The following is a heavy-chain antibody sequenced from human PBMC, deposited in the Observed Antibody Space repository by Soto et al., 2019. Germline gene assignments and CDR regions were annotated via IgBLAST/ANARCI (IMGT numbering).Heavy chain of an antibody. CDR2: IWFDGSKK. J-gene: IGHJ4*02. Sequence: GGSLRLSCAASGFSFSSYAMHWVRQAPGKRLQWVALIWFDGSKKYYADSVKGRFTISRDNAKNSLYLQMNSLRAEDTAVYYCARDCQAYDFWSGYYRGTCYFDYWGQGTLVTVSS. CDR3: ARDCQAYDFWSGYYRGTCYFDY. V-gene: IGHV3-33*01. D-gene: IGHD3-3*01. CDR1: GFSFSSYA.